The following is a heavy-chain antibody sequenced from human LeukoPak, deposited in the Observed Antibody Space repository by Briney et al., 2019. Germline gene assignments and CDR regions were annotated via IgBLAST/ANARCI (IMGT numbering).Heavy chain of an antibody. CDR3: AKDEWVAAAGTALTWYYYGMDV. CDR1: RFTFSSYG. CDR2: IRYDGSNK. D-gene: IGHD6-13*01. J-gene: IGHJ6*02. Sequence: GGSLRLSCAASRFTFSSYGMHWVRQAPGKGLEWVAFIRYDGSNKYYADSVKGRFTISRDNSKNTLYLQMNSLRAEDTAVYYCAKDEWVAAAGTALTWYYYGMDVWGQGTTVTVSS. V-gene: IGHV3-30*02.